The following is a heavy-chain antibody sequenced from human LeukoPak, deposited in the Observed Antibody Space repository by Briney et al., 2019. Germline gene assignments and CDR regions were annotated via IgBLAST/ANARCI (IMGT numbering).Heavy chain of an antibody. Sequence: GGSLRLSCAASGFSISNYYMFWARQAPGKGLEWVSAISGSGGSTYYADSVKGRFTISRDNSKNTLYLQMNSLRAEDTAVYYCAKTVGTRYFDYWGQGTLVTVSS. J-gene: IGHJ4*02. CDR3: AKTVGTRYFDY. CDR1: GFSISNYY. V-gene: IGHV3-23*01. D-gene: IGHD4-23*01. CDR2: ISGSGGST.